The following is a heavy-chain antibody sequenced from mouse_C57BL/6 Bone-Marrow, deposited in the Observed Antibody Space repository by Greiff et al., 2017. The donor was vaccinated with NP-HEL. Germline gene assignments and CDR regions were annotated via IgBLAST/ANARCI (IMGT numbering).Heavy chain of an antibody. D-gene: IGHD2-4*01. CDR1: GYTFTSYW. CDR2: IYPGSGST. J-gene: IGHJ4*01. Sequence: QVQLQQPGAELVKPGASVKMSCKASGYTFTSYWITWVKQRPGQGLEWIGDIYPGSGSTNYNEKFKSKATLTVDTSSSTAYMQLSSLTSEDSAVYYCAITTMITTRRVRYAIDYWGQGTSVTVSS. V-gene: IGHV1-55*01. CDR3: AITTMITTRRVRYAIDY.